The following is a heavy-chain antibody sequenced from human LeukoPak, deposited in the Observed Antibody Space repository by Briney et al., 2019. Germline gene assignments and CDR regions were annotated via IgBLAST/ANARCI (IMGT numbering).Heavy chain of an antibody. V-gene: IGHV3-21*01. J-gene: IGHJ4*02. CDR3: ARVVATVTTFDY. Sequence: GGSLRLSCAASGFTFSSYSMNWVRQAPGKGLEWVSSISSSSSYIYYADSVKGRFTISRDNAKNSLYLQMNSLRAEDMAVYYCARVVATVTTFDYWGQGTLVTVSS. CDR2: ISSSSSYI. D-gene: IGHD4-17*01. CDR1: GFTFSSYS.